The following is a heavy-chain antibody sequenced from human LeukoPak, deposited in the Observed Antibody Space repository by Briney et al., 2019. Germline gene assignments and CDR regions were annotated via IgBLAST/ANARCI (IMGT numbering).Heavy chain of an antibody. CDR2: IYYSGSI. J-gene: IGHJ4*02. Sequence: SETLSLTCTVSGGSISSGDYYWSWIRQPPGKGLEWIGYIYYSGSIYYNPSLKSRVTISVDTSKNQFSLKLSSVTAADTAVYYCARVTSRPGAYGDHFDYWGQGTLVTVSS. CDR3: ARVTSRPGAYGDHFDY. V-gene: IGHV4-30-4*02. D-gene: IGHD4-17*01. CDR1: GGSISSGDYY.